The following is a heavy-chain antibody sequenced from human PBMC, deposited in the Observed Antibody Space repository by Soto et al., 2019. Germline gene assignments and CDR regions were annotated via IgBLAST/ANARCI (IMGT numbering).Heavy chain of an antibody. V-gene: IGHV3-23*01. CDR3: AGDGGNSY. Sequence: PGGSLRLSCVDSLFTFSNYVMSWVRQAPGKGLEWVSTISETGRSTYYADSAKGRFTFSTDYSRNTIFLQMNRLRAEDSAIYYCAGDGGNSYLGQGALVTSPQ. D-gene: IGHD2-15*01. CDR1: LFTFSNYV. J-gene: IGHJ4*02. CDR2: ISETGRST.